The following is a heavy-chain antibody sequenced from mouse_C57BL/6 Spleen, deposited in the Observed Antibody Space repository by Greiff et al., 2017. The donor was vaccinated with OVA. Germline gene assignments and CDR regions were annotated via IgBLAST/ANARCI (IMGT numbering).Heavy chain of an antibody. J-gene: IGHJ4*01. CDR3: ARQPYAMDY. Sequence: VQLKESGGGLVKPGGSLKLSCAASGFTFSDYGMHWVRQAPEKGLEWVAYISSGSSTIYYADTVKGRFTITRDNAKNTLFLQMTRLRSEDTAMYYCARQPYAMDYWGQGTSVTVSS. V-gene: IGHV5-17*01. CDR2: ISSGSSTI. CDR1: GFTFSDYG.